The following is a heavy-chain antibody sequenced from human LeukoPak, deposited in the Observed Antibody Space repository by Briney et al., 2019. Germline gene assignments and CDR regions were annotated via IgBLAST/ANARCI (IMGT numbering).Heavy chain of an antibody. CDR3: ASVYSYGWFDY. CDR2: IWYDGSNK. CDR1: GLNLTTHG. V-gene: IGHV3-33*01. D-gene: IGHD5-18*01. J-gene: IGHJ5*01. Sequence: GKSLRLSCAASGLNLTTHGMHWVRQAPGKGLEWVAVIWYDGSNKYYADSVKGRFTISRDNSKNTLYLQMNSLRAEDTAVYYCASVYSYGWFDYWGQGTLVTVSS.